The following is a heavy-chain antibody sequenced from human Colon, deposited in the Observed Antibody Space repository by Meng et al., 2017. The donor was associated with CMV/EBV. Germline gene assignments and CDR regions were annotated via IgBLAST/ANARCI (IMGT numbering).Heavy chain of an antibody. J-gene: IGHJ5*02. CDR3: ARVDFIRAMTSGYASRWFHP. CDR2: INAHTGGT. CDR1: VYTSTGHY. Sequence: QGQLVHSWVQVNLPGASVKLSCNASVYTSTGHYLPWVRQAPGQGLECMGWINAHTGGTNYAQNFQGRVTMTRDTSISTAYMELSRLRSDDTAVYYCARVDFIRAMTSGYASRWFHPWGQGTLVTVSS. V-gene: IGHV1-2*02. D-gene: IGHD5-12*01.